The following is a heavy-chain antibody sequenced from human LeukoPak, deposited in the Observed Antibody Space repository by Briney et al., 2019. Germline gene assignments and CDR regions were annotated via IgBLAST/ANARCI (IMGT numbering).Heavy chain of an antibody. CDR3: AKPAEGYCSGGSCTPFDY. CDR1: GGSIRSSYYY. J-gene: IGHJ4*02. Sequence: PSETLSLTCTVSGGSIRSSYYYWGWIRQPPGKGLEWIGSIYDSGSTYYNPSLKSRVTISVDTSKNQFSLKLTSVTAADTAVYYCAKPAEGYCSGGSCTPFDYWGQGTLVTVSS. D-gene: IGHD2-15*01. V-gene: IGHV4-39*07. CDR2: IYDSGST.